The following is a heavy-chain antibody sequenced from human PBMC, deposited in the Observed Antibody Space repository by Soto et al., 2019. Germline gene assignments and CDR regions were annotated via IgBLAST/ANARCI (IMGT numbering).Heavy chain of an antibody. V-gene: IGHV3-21*01. J-gene: IGHJ6*02. CDR2: ISSSSSYI. CDR3: DRDSYGSGNYGMDV. D-gene: IGHD3-10*01. Sequence: PGGSLRLSFAASGFTFSSYSMNWVRQAAGKGLEWVSSISSSSSYIYYADSVKGRFTISRDNAKNSLYMQMNSLRAEDTAAYYCDRDSYGSGNYGMDVWGQGTTVPVYS. CDR1: GFTFSSYS.